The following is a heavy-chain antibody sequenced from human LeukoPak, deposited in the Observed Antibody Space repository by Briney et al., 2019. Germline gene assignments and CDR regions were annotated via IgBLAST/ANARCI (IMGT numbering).Heavy chain of an antibody. Sequence: GGSLRLSCAASGFTFTKYWMTWVRQAPGKGLEWVANIKQDGSEKFYVDSVKGRFTISRDNAKNSLDLQINSLGAEGTAVYYCARGLDCRSTSCYLDHWGQGTLVTVSS. CDR1: GFTFTKYW. J-gene: IGHJ4*02. CDR2: IKQDGSEK. D-gene: IGHD2-2*01. V-gene: IGHV3-7*01. CDR3: ARGLDCRSTSCYLDH.